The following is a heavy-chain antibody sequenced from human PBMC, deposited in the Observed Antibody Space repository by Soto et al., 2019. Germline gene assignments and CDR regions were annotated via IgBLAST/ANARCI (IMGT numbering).Heavy chain of an antibody. CDR1: GGYISSGGYY. CDR2: GHHDGRT. CDR3: ARYYDSDVYYWYFDL. J-gene: IGHJ2*01. D-gene: IGHD3-16*01. Sequence: QLQLQESGSGLVKPSETLSLTCSVSGGYISSGGYYWGWIRQPPGKGLEWIGNGHHDGRTSYNPSLKSRVPITVDRSRNQFSLKLESLTAADTAVYYCARYYDSDVYYWYFDLWGRGTLVTVSS. V-gene: IGHV4-30-2*01.